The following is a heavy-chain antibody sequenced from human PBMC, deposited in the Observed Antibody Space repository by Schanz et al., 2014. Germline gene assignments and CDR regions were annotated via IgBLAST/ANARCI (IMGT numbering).Heavy chain of an antibody. CDR2: INPSGGST. V-gene: IGHV1-46*03. CDR1: GYTFTTYY. Sequence: QVQLLQSGAEVKKPGASMKVSCKASGYTFTTYYMLWVRQAPGQGLEWMGIINPSGGSTRYGQKCQGRITVTTDTSTSTVYLELSSLRSDDTGVYYCGRGFSRSYIDFWGQGTLITVSS. CDR3: GRGFSRSYIDF. J-gene: IGHJ4*02. D-gene: IGHD6-6*01.